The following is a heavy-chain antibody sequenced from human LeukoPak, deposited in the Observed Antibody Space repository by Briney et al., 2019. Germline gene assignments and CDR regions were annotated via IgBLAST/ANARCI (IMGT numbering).Heavy chain of an antibody. V-gene: IGHV3-21*01. Sequence: AGGSLRLSCAAYGFTFSSYSMNWVRQAPGKGLEWVSSITSSSSYIYYADSVKGRFTISRDNAKNSLYLQMNSLRAEDTAVYYCAREMLAAVAAQSWGQGTLVTVSS. CDR1: GFTFSSYS. D-gene: IGHD6-13*01. J-gene: IGHJ5*02. CDR2: ITSSSSYI. CDR3: AREMLAAVAAQS.